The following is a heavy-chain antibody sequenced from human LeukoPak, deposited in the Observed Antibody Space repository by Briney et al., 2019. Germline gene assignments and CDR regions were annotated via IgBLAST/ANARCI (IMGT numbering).Heavy chain of an antibody. D-gene: IGHD5-24*01. Sequence: SETLSLTCTVSGGSISSGGYYWSWISQHPGKGLEWIGYIYYGGSTYYNPSLKSRVTISVDTSKNQFSLKLSSVTAADTAVYYCARVGKATSRWLLDYWGQGTLVTVSS. V-gene: IGHV4-31*03. CDR2: IYYGGST. CDR1: GGSISSGGYY. J-gene: IGHJ4*02. CDR3: ARVGKATSRWLLDY.